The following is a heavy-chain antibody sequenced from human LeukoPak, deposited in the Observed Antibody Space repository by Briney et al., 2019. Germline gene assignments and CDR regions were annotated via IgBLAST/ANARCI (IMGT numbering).Heavy chain of an antibody. CDR3: AKQAYDSPRTDFDY. D-gene: IGHD3-22*01. CDR2: INRDGTST. V-gene: IGHV3-74*01. CDR1: GFSFSNYW. J-gene: IGHJ4*02. Sequence: GGSLRLSCAASGFSFSNYWMHWVRQAPGKGLVWVSRINRDGTSTTYADSVKGRFTISRDNSKNTLHLQMNSLRAEDTAIYYCAKQAYDSPRTDFDYWGQGTLVTVSS.